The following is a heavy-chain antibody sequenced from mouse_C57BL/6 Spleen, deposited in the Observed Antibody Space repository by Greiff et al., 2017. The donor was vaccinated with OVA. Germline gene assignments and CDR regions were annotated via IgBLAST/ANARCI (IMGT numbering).Heavy chain of an antibody. CDR2: IDPSDSYT. Sequence: QVQLQQPGAELVMPGASVKLSCKASGYTFTSYWMHWVKQRPGQGLEWIGEIDPSDSYTNYNQKFKGKSTLTVDKSSSTAYMQLSSLTSEDSAVYYCARGDDDGSSYVGAMDYWGQGTSVTVSS. CDR1: GYTFTSYW. CDR3: ARGDDDGSSYVGAMDY. D-gene: IGHD1-1*01. J-gene: IGHJ4*01. V-gene: IGHV1-69*01.